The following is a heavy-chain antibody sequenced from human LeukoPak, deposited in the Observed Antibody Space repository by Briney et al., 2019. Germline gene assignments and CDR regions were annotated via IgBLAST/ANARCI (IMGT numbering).Heavy chain of an antibody. J-gene: IGHJ6*04. D-gene: IGHD2-2*01. CDR1: GFIFSSYW. CDR2: IKEDGSEK. Sequence: GGSLRLSCAASGFIFSSYWMSWVRQAPGKGLEWVANIKEDGSEKYYVDSVKGRFTISRDNTKNSLYLQTNSLRAEDTAVYYCARRALRYCSSTSCPAQYYGVDVWGKGATVTVSS. V-gene: IGHV3-7*03. CDR3: ARRALRYCSSTSCPAQYYGVDV.